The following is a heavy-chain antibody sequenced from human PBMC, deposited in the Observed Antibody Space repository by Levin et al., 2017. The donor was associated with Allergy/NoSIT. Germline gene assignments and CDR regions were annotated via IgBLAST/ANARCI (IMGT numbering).Heavy chain of an antibody. CDR3: ATPPHYGSGSYFRY. D-gene: IGHD3-10*01. J-gene: IGHJ4*02. CDR1: GGSVSSGSYY. CDR2: IYYSGST. V-gene: IGHV4-61*01. Sequence: TGGSLRLSCTVSGGSVSSGSYYWSWIRQPPGKGLEWIGYIYYSGSTNYNPSLKSRVTISVDTSKNQFSLKLSSVTAADTAVYYCATPPHYGSGSYFRYWGQGTLVTVSS.